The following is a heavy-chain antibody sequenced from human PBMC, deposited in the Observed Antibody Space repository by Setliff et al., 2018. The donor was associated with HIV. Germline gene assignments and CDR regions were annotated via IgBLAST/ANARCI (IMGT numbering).Heavy chain of an antibody. V-gene: IGHV3-21*01. J-gene: IGHJ4*02. CDR1: TFTFSTYS. CDR3: VTLLYDSSGFQEYFDC. CDR2: ISSSSRYI. Sequence: GGSLRLSCAASTFTFSTYSMHWVRQAPGKGLEWVSCISSSSRYIYYADSVKGRFTISRDNAKNTLSLQMNSLRADDTAVYFCVTLLYDSSGFQEYFDCWGRGTLVTVSS. D-gene: IGHD3-22*01.